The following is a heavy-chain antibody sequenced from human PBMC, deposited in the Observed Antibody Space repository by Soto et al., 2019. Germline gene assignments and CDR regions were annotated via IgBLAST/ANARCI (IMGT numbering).Heavy chain of an antibody. J-gene: IGHJ4*02. V-gene: IGHV4-59*01. CDR2: IYYSGST. CDR1: GGSLSSYY. CDR3: ASRRAVVAEFDY. Sequence: ASETLSLTCPVSGGSLSSYYWSLVRQPPGKGLEWIGYIYYSGSTNYNPSLKSRVTISVDTSKNQFSLKLSSVTAADTAVYYCASRRAVVAEFDYWGQGTLVTVSS. D-gene: IGHD2-15*01.